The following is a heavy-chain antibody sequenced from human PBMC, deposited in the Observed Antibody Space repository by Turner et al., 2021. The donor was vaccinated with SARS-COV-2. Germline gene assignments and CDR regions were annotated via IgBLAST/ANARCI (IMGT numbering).Heavy chain of an antibody. Sequence: EVQLVESGGGLVKPGGSPSLSGEPPGFPFSGYSLNWVRQAPGKGLEGVSSISSMSSYIYYADSVKGRFTISRDNAKNSLYLQMNSLRAEDTAVYYCARDHRPVVVPAAKRAGSYYYGMDVWGQGTTVTVSS. V-gene: IGHV3-21*01. CDR1: GFPFSGYS. CDR2: ISSMSSYI. CDR3: ARDHRPVVVPAAKRAGSYYYGMDV. D-gene: IGHD2-2*01. J-gene: IGHJ6*02.